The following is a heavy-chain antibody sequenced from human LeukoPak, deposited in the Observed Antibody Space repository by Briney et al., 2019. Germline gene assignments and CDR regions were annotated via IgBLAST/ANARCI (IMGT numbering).Heavy chain of an antibody. V-gene: IGHV3-30*03. CDR2: ISYDGSNK. D-gene: IGHD2-2*01. CDR1: GFTFSSYG. CDR3: AILGGPIVVVPAARDG. Sequence: GGSLRLSCAASGFTFSSYGMHWVRQAPGKGLEWVAVISYDGSNKYYADSVKGRFTISRDNSKNTLDLQMNSLRAEDTAVYYCAILGGPIVVVPAARDGWGQGTLVTVSS. J-gene: IGHJ4*02.